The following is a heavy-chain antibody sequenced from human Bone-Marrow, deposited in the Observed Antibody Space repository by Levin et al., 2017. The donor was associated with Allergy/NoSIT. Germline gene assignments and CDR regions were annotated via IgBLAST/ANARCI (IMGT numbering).Heavy chain of an antibody. V-gene: IGHV4-31*03. CDR2: IYYSGST. Sequence: SETLSLTCTVSGGSISSGGYYWSWIRQHPGKGLEWIGYIYYSGSTYYNPSLKSRVTISVDTSKNQFSLKLSSVTAADTAVYYCARAHAGGRHNWFDPWGQGTLVTVSS. D-gene: IGHD3-16*01. CDR1: GGSISSGGYY. CDR3: ARAHAGGRHNWFDP. J-gene: IGHJ5*02.